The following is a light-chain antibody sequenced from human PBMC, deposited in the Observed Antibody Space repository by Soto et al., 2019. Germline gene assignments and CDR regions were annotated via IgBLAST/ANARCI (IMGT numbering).Light chain of an antibody. V-gene: IGKV3-11*01. CDR1: QTVSSS. Sequence: IGLAQSATTLSGSPGERATLSFRASQTVSSSLAWYQQKPGQAPRLLIYEASNRATGIPARFSGSGSGTDFTLTISSLQPEDFATYYCLQDYNYPLTFGGGTKVDIK. CDR2: EAS. J-gene: IGKJ4*01. CDR3: LQDYNYPLT.